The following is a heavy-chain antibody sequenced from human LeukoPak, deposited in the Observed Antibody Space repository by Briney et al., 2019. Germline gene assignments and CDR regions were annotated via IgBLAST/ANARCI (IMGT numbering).Heavy chain of an antibody. Sequence: GESLEISCKASGYNFLSYWIGWVRQMPGKGLEWMGVIYPEDSDTKYSPSFQGHVTISADKSINTAYLQWNSLKSSDTAMYFCARHGSRWLQSAFGYWGQGALVTVSS. D-gene: IGHD5-24*01. V-gene: IGHV5-51*01. CDR1: GYNFLSYW. CDR3: ARHGSRWLQSAFGY. J-gene: IGHJ4*02. CDR2: IYPEDSDT.